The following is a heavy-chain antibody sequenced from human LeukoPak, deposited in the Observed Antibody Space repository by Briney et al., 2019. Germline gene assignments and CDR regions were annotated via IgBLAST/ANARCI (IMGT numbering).Heavy chain of an antibody. J-gene: IGHJ6*03. CDR3: AKYPRWAAMGYYYYMDV. CDR1: GFTFSSYA. CDR2: ISGSSGST. D-gene: IGHD5-18*01. Sequence: GGSLRLSCAASGFTFSSYAMSWVRQAPGKGLEWVSAISGSSGSTYYADSVKGRFTISRDNSKNTLYLQMNSLRAEDTAVYYCAKYPRWAAMGYYYYMDVWGKGTTVTVSS. V-gene: IGHV3-23*01.